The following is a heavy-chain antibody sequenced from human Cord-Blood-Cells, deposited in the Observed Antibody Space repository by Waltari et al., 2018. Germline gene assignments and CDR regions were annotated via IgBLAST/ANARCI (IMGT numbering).Heavy chain of an antibody. CDR1: GFTFRSYG. CDR2: ISYDGRNK. CDR3: AKGDGRAY. V-gene: IGHV3-30*18. J-gene: IGHJ4*02. D-gene: IGHD3-10*02. Sequence: QVQLVESGGGVVQPGGSLRHHCAASGFTFRSYGVHWVRQAPGKGVEWVAVISYDGRNKYDADSVKGRFTISRDNSKNTLYLQMNSLRAEDTAVYYCAKGDGRAYWGQGTLVTVSS.